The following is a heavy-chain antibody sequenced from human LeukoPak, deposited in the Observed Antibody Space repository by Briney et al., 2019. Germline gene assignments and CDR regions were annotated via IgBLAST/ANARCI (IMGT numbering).Heavy chain of an antibody. J-gene: IGHJ4*02. Sequence: GSSVKVSCKASGGTFSSYAISWVRQAPGQGLEWMGWISAYNGNTNYAQKLQGRVTMTTDTSTSTAYMELRSLRSDDTAVYYCARARYYYDSSGYPLLDYWGQGTLVTVSS. CDR1: GGTFSSYA. D-gene: IGHD3-22*01. CDR2: ISAYNGNT. CDR3: ARARYYYDSSGYPLLDY. V-gene: IGHV1-18*01.